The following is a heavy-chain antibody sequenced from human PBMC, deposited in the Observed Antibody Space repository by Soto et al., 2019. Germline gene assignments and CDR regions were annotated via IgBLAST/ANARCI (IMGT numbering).Heavy chain of an antibody. Sequence: EVHLVESGGGLVQTGGSLRLSCAIFESTVSRDWMNWVRKAPGKWLEWVAHINQDGSEKYYVDSVKGRFTNSRHNPKKALNLKINPLIPADTMMYSCSGRLGDAFWGQGTLVSVSS. D-gene: IGHD1-26*01. CDR2: INQDGSEK. CDR1: ESTVSRDW. V-gene: IGHV3-7*01. J-gene: IGHJ4*02. CDR3: SGRLGDAF.